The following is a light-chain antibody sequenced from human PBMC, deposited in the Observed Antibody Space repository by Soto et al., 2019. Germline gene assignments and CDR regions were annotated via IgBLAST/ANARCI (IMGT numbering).Light chain of an antibody. J-gene: IGLJ2*01. V-gene: IGLV1-40*01. CDR2: ANN. CDR3: QSYDGSLSGVL. CDR1: SSNIGAGYD. Sequence: QTVVTQPPSVSGAPGQRVTISCTGSSSNIGAGYDVHWYQQLPGTAPKLLIYANNNRPSGVPDRFSGSKSGTSASLALTGLQAEDEADYYCQSYDGSLSGVLFGGGTKLTVL.